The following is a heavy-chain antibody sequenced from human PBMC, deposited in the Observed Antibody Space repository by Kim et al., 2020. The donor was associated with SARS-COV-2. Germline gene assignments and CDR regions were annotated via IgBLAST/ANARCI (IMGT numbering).Heavy chain of an antibody. J-gene: IGHJ6*02. CDR3: ARVGIQRYYYWGMDV. CDR2: INPNSGGT. V-gene: IGHV1-2*02. D-gene: IGHD1-20*01. Sequence: ASVKVSCKASGYTFTGYYMHWVRQAPGQGLEWMGWINPNSGGTNYAQKFQGRVTMTRDTSISTAYMELSRLRSDDTAVYYCARVGIQRYYYWGMDVWGQGTTVTVSS. CDR1: GYTFTGYY.